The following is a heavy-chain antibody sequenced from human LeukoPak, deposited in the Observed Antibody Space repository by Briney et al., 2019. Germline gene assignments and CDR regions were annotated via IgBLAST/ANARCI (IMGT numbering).Heavy chain of an antibody. CDR2: ISSNGGST. J-gene: IGHJ4*02. CDR3: ARDGSIDSNYAGY. V-gene: IGHV3-64*01. CDR1: GFTFSSYA. Sequence: GGSLRLFCAASGFTFSSYAMHWVRQAPGKGLEYVSAISSNGGSTYYANSVKGRFTISRDNSKNTLYLQMGSLRAEDMAVYYCARDGSIDSNYAGYWGQGTLVTVSS. D-gene: IGHD4-11*01.